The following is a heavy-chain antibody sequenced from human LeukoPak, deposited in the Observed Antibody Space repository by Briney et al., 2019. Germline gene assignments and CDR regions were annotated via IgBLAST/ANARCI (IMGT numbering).Heavy chain of an antibody. CDR1: AYSISSGYY. Sequence: SETLSLTCTVSAYSISSGYYWGWIRQPPGKGLEWIGSIYHSGSTYYNPSLKSRVTISVDTSKNQFSLKLSSVTAADTAVYYCARDSRIVVVHFDYWGQGTLVTVSS. V-gene: IGHV4-38-2*02. D-gene: IGHD3-22*01. CDR3: ARDSRIVVVHFDY. CDR2: IYHSGST. J-gene: IGHJ4*02.